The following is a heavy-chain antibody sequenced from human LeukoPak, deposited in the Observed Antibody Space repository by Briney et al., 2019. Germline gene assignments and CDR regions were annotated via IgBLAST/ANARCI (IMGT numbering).Heavy chain of an antibody. Sequence: GGSLRLSCAASGFTFSGYDMNWVRQAPGKGLEWLSFITTSSSTIYYADSVRGRFTISRDNAKNSLYLQMNSLRAEDTAVYYCARGGMLGYYDFWSGPHYYMDVWGKGTTVTVSS. CDR1: GFTFSGYD. V-gene: IGHV3-48*01. CDR3: ARGGMLGYYDFWSGPHYYMDV. CDR2: ITTSSSTI. J-gene: IGHJ6*03. D-gene: IGHD3-3*01.